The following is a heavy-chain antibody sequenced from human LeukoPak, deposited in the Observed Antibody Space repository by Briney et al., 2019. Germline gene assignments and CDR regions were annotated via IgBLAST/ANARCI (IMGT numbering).Heavy chain of an antibody. CDR2: ISWDGGGT. Sequence: QTGGSLRLSCAASGFTFDDYAMHWVRQAPGKGLEWVSLISWDGGGTYYADTVKGRFTISRDNSKNSLYQQMNSLRAEDTALYYCAKDMAAYYYASGNIDYWGQGTLVTVSS. CDR3: AKDMAAYYYASGNIDY. CDR1: GFTFDDYA. V-gene: IGHV3-43D*03. D-gene: IGHD3-10*01. J-gene: IGHJ4*02.